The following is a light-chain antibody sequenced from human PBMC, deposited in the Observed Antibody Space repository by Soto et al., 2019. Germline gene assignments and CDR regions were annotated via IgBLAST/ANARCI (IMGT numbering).Light chain of an antibody. Sequence: DIVMTQSPLSLPVTPGEPASISYRSSQSLLHSNGYNYLDWYLQKPGQSPQLLIYLGSNRASGVPDRFSGSGSGTDFTLKISRVEAEDVGIYYCMQAPQTWTFGQGTRLEI. CDR3: MQAPQTWT. J-gene: IGKJ5*01. CDR2: LGS. V-gene: IGKV2-28*01. CDR1: QSLLHSNGYNY.